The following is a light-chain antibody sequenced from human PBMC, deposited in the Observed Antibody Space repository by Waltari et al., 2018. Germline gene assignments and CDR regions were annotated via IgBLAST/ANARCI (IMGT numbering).Light chain of an antibody. Sequence: DVVMTQSPLSLPVTLGQPASISCKSSQSLVHSDGNTYLQWFQQKPGQSPRRLIYKVSSREAGVTDRFSGSGSGTDFTLEISRVEAEDVGVYYCMQGTHWPYTFGQGTRLDIK. V-gene: IGKV2-30*02. CDR3: MQGTHWPYT. CDR1: QSLVHSDGNTY. J-gene: IGKJ2*01. CDR2: KVS.